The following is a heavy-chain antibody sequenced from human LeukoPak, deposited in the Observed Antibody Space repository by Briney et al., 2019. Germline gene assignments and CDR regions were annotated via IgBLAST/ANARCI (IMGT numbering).Heavy chain of an antibody. J-gene: IGHJ4*02. Sequence: GGSLRLSCAASGFTFSRYWMSWVRQAPGKGLEWVANIKRDGSEKYYVDSVKGRFTISRDNAKNSLYLQMNSLRAEDTAVYYCARDGWSPDYWGQGTLVTVSS. CDR1: GFTFSRYW. CDR2: IKRDGSEK. CDR3: ARDGWSPDY. V-gene: IGHV3-7*01.